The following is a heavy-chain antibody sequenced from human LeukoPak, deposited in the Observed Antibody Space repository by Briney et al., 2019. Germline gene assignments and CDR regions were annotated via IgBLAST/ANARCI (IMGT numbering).Heavy chain of an antibody. Sequence: GESLKISFKGSGYSFTGYWIAWVRQMPGKGLEWMGIIYPGDSDTRYSPSFQGQITISADKSISTAYLQWSSLKASDTAMYYCARRRGWDYDSSGYDFDYWGQGTLVTVSS. J-gene: IGHJ4*02. D-gene: IGHD3-22*01. CDR1: GYSFTGYW. CDR2: IYPGDSDT. V-gene: IGHV5-51*01. CDR3: ARRRGWDYDSSGYDFDY.